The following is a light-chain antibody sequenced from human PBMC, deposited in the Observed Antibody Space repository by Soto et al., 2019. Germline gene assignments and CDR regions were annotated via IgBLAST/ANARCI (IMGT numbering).Light chain of an antibody. CDR1: SSDVGGYNY. Sequence: QSALTQPASVSGSPGQSITISGTGTSSDVGGYNYVSWYQQHPGKAPKLMIYEVSNRPSGVSNRFSGSKSGNTASLTISGLQAEDEADYYCTSYTTSSPYVVFGGGTKLTVL. J-gene: IGLJ2*01. CDR3: TSYTTSSPYVV. CDR2: EVS. V-gene: IGLV2-14*01.